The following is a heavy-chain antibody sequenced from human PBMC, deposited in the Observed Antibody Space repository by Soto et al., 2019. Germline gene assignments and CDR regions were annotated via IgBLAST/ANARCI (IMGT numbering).Heavy chain of an antibody. J-gene: IGHJ3*02. D-gene: IGHD3-16*01. V-gene: IGHV3-33*01. Sequence: GGSLRLSCAASGFTFSSYGMHWVRQAPGKGLEWVEVIWYDGSNKYYAGSVKVRFTISRDNSKNTLYLQMNSLRAEDTAVYYCARVRTPSYAGYAFDXWGQATMFTVS. CDR2: IWYDGSNK. CDR1: GFTFSSYG. CDR3: ARVRTPSYAGYAFDX.